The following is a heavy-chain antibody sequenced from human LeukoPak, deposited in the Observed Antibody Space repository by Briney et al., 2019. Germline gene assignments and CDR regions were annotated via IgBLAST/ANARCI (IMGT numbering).Heavy chain of an antibody. CDR2: ISSSGSTI. CDR3: ARDREAVDTKAWYFDY. V-gene: IGHV3-48*03. Sequence: GGSLRLSCAASGFTFSSYEMNWVRQAPGKGLEWVSYISSSGSTIYYADSVKGRFTISRDNAKNSLYLQMNSLRAEDTAVYYCARDREAVDTKAWYFDYWGQGTLVTVPS. D-gene: IGHD6-19*01. J-gene: IGHJ4*02. CDR1: GFTFSSYE.